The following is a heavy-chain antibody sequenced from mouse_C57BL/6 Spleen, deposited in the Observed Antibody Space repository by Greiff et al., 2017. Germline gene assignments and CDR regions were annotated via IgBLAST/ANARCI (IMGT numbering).Heavy chain of an antibody. J-gene: IGHJ1*03. V-gene: IGHV7-3*01. CDR3: ASHYGNWYFDV. CDR2: IRNKANGYTT. Sequence: EVQVVESGGGLVQPGGSLSLSCAASGFTFTDYYMSWVRQPPGKALEWLGFIRNKANGYTTEYSASVKGRFTISRDNSQSILYLQMNARRAEDSATYYCASHYGNWYFDVWGTGTTVTVSS. D-gene: IGHD2-1*01. CDR1: GFTFTDYY.